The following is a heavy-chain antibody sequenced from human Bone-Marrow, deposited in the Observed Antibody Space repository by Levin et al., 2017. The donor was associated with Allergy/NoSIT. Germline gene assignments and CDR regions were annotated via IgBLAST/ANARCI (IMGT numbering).Heavy chain of an antibody. J-gene: IGHJ4*02. V-gene: IGHV3-23*01. CDR1: GFTFSDYA. D-gene: IGHD6-19*01. CDR3: AREKGGTRGWYTVDY. Sequence: GGSLRLSCAASGFTFSDYAITWDRQAPGKGLAWVSAITASGHKTYYSNSAEGRFSVSRDNAGKTVYLQMNSLTGDDTAVYYCAREKGGTRGWYTVDYWGQGALVIVSP. CDR2: ITASGHKT.